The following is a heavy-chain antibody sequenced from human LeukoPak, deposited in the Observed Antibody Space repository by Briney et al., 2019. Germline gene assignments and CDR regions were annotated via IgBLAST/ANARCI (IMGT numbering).Heavy chain of an antibody. CDR1: GDSINNNVYY. Sequence: PSETLSLTCTVSGDSINNNVYYWGWIRQPLGKGLEWIAIISYSGTTYYNPSLKTRATISIDTSKNKFSLKVNSVTAADTAMYYCARAVGSGSFQTYYYYMDVWGKGTTVTISS. D-gene: IGHD3-10*01. V-gene: IGHV4-39*07. CDR3: ARAVGSGSFQTYYYYMDV. J-gene: IGHJ6*03. CDR2: ISYSGTT.